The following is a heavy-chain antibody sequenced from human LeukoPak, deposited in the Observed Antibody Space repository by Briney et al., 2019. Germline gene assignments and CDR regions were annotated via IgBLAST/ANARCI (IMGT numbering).Heavy chain of an antibody. CDR3: ARAMPITMVRGYGMDV. V-gene: IGHV1-8*01. D-gene: IGHD3-10*01. J-gene: IGHJ6*02. CDR2: MNPNSGNI. CDR1: GYTFTSYD. Sequence: ASVKVSCKASGYTFTSYDINWVRQATGQGLEWMGWMNPNSGNIGYAQKFQGRVTMTRNTSISTAYMELSSLRSEDTAVYYCARAMPITMVRGYGMDVWGQGTTVTVSS.